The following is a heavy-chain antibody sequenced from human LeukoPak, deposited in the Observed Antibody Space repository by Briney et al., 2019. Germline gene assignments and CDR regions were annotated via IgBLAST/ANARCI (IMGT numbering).Heavy chain of an antibody. CDR2: ISYDGSNK. CDR3: ARDRSVGSGWYGEDC. D-gene: IGHD6-19*01. CDR1: GFTFSSYA. Sequence: GGSLRLSCAASGFTFSSYAMHWVRQAPGKGLEWVAVISYDGSNKYYADSVKGRFTISRDNSKNTLYLQMNSLRAEDTAVYYCARDRSVGSGWYGEDCWGQGTLVTVSS. J-gene: IGHJ4*02. V-gene: IGHV3-30-3*01.